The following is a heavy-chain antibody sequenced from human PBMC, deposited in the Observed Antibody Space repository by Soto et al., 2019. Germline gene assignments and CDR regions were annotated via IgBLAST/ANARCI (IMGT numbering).Heavy chain of an antibody. D-gene: IGHD3-3*02. CDR2: ISGSGGST. CDR1: GFTFSSYA. CDR3: ANTQFWSSYHAETYYYVVDV. J-gene: IGHJ6*02. Sequence: GGSLRLSCAASGFTFSSYAMSWVRQAPGKGLEWVSAISGSGGSTYYADSVKGRFTISRDNSKNTLYLQMNSLRAEDTAVYHCANTQFWSSYHAETYYYVVDVWVQGSLVTVPS. V-gene: IGHV3-23*01.